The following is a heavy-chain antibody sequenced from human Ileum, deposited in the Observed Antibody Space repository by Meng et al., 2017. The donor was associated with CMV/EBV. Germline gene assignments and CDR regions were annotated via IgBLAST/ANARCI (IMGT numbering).Heavy chain of an antibody. CDR3: AGERPRGTAMASIDY. CDR1: VGSISSYY. Sequence: QVGLQESGPAPVKPSETLSLTFTVSVGSISSYYGIWIRQPAGTGLEWIGLIYTSGSTNYHPSLKSRVTMSVDTSKNQFSLKLSSVTAADTAVYYCAGERPRGTAMASIDYWGQGTLVTVSS. D-gene: IGHD5-18*01. J-gene: IGHJ4*02. V-gene: IGHV4-4*07. CDR2: IYTSGST.